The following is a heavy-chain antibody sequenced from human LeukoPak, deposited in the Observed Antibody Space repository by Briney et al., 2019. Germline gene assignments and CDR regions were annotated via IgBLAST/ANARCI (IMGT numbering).Heavy chain of an antibody. V-gene: IGHV3-66*02. D-gene: IGHD6-13*01. CDR3: VTSTGQQFIPYDY. J-gene: IGHJ4*02. CDR2: VYGGDAA. Sequence: GGSLRLSCAASGINVSSNYMTWIRQAPGKGLEWVSLVYGGDAAYYAESVRGRFMISRDNLKDTLFLQMNSLRVEDTAVYYCVTSTGQQFIPYDYWGQGTHVTVSS. CDR1: GINVSSNY.